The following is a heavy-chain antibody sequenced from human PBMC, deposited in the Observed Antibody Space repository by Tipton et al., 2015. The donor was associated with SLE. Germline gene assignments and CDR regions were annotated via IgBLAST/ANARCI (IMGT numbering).Heavy chain of an antibody. CDR3: ARLGAAGPDY. CDR2: ISSSSSYI. J-gene: IGHJ4*02. Sequence: SLRLSCAASGFTFSSYSMNWVRQAPGKGLEWVSSISSSSSYIYYADSVKGRFTISRDNAKNSLYLQMNNLRAEDTAVYYCARLGAAGPDYWGQGTLVTVSS. D-gene: IGHD6-13*01. CDR1: GFTFSSYS. V-gene: IGHV3-21*03.